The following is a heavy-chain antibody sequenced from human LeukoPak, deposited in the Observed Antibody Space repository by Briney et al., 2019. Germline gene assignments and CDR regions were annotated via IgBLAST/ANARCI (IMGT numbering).Heavy chain of an antibody. CDR1: GGSISSFY. J-gene: IGHJ4*02. Sequence: SETLSLTCTVSGGSISSFYWSWIRQSPGKGLEWIGHIYYSGSTNYNPSLKSRVTISMDTSKNQFSLKLTSVTAADTAVYYCARLDGNWNYFDYWGLGTLVTVSS. D-gene: IGHD1-20*01. CDR2: IYYSGST. CDR3: ARLDGNWNYFDY. V-gene: IGHV4-59*08.